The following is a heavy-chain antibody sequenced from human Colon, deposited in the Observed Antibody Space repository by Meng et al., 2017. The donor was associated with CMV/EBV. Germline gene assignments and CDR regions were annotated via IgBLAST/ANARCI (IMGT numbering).Heavy chain of an antibody. J-gene: IGHJ4*02. D-gene: IGHD1-26*01. CDR3: ARDMGFLGGTFDY. V-gene: IGHV3-21*01. Sequence: GESLKISCATSGFTFSSYTMHWVRRAPGKGLEWVSSISTSGTNIYYADSVKGRFTVSRDDARDSLYLQLNSLRAEDTALYYCARDMGFLGGTFDYWGQGTLVTVSS. CDR2: ISTSGTNI. CDR1: GFTFSSYT.